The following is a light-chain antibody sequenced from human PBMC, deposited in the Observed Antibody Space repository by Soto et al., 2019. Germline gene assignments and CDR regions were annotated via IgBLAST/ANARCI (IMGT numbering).Light chain of an antibody. CDR3: QQYGSSPPIT. Sequence: EIVLTQSPGTLSLSPGERATLSCRASQSVSSSYLAWYQQKPGQAPRLLIYGASSRSTGIPDRFSGSGSGTDFTLTISSLEPEDGAVAYCQQYGSSPPITFGQGTRLEIK. CDR1: QSVSSSY. J-gene: IGKJ5*01. V-gene: IGKV3-20*01. CDR2: GAS.